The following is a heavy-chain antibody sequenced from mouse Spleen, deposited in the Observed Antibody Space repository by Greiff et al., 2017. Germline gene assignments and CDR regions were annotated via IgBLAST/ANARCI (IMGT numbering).Heavy chain of an antibody. CDR2: ISDGGSYT. V-gene: IGHV5-4*02. Sequence: DVQLVESGGGLVKPGGSLKLSCAASGFTFSDYYMYWVRQTPEKRLEWVATISDGGSYTYYPDSVKGRFTISRDNAKNNLYLQMSSLKSEDTAMYYCARDRDYGSSYGWFAYWGQGTLVTVSA. D-gene: IGHD1-1*01. CDR3: ARDRDYGSSYGWFAY. CDR1: GFTFSDYY. J-gene: IGHJ3*01.